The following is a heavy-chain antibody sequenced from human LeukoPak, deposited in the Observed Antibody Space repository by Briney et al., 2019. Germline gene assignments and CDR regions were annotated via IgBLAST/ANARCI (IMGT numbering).Heavy chain of an antibody. CDR2: ISSSSSTI. J-gene: IGHJ4*02. CDR1: GFTFSSYS. Sequence: PGGSLRLSCAASGFTFSSYSMNWVRQAPGKGLEWVSYISSSSSTIYYADSVKGRFTISRDNAKNSLYLQMNSLRAEDTAVYYCARGRVGYSSGWYDYWGQGTLVTVSS. V-gene: IGHV3-48*01. D-gene: IGHD6-19*01. CDR3: ARGRVGYSSGWYDY.